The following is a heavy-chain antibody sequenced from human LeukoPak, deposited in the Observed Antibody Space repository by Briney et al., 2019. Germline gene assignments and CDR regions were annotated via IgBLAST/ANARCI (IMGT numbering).Heavy chain of an antibody. CDR2: TSPSGSTI. Sequence: PGGSLRLSCAASGFTFSSYGMSWVRQAPGKGLEWVSYTSPSGSTIYYADSVKGRFAISRDNAKNSLYLQMSNLRAEDTAVYYCARDGAAAGTDYYYMDVWGKGTTVTVSS. V-gene: IGHV3-48*04. J-gene: IGHJ6*03. D-gene: IGHD6-13*01. CDR3: ARDGAAAGTDYYYMDV. CDR1: GFTFSSYG.